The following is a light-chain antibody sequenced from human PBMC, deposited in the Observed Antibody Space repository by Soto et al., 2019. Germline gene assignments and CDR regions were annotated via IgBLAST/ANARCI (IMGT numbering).Light chain of an antibody. CDR2: DSS. CDR1: QSVSSY. J-gene: IGKJ3*01. CDR3: QQRSNWPPV. Sequence: IVLTQSPATLALSPGERATLSCRASQSVSSYLAWYQQKPGQAPRLLIYDSSNRATGISARFGGSGSGTDFTLTISSLEPEVFAGYYCQQRSNWPPVFGPGTKGDIK. V-gene: IGKV3-11*01.